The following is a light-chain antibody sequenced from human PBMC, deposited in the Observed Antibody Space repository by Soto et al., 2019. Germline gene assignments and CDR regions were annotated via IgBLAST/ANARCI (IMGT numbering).Light chain of an antibody. Sequence: QSVLTQPPSASGTPGQRVTISCSGSSSNIGSNTVNWYQQFPGTAPKLLIYSNNQGPSGVPARFFGSKSGTSASLAISGLQSEDEADYYCAVWDDSLNAVVFGGGTKLTVL. CDR1: SSNIGSNT. J-gene: IGLJ2*01. CDR3: AVWDDSLNAVV. CDR2: SNN. V-gene: IGLV1-44*01.